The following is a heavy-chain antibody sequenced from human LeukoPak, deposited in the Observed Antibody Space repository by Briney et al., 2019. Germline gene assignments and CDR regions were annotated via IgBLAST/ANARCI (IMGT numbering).Heavy chain of an antibody. CDR1: GFTFSSYS. V-gene: IGHV3-21*01. CDR3: AELGITMIGGV. CDR2: ISSSSSYI. Sequence: GSLRLSCAASGFTFSSYSMNWVRQAPGKGLEWVSSISSSSSYIYYADSVKGRFTISRDNAKNSLYLQMNSLGAEDTAVYYCAELGITMIGGVWGKGTTVTISS. J-gene: IGHJ6*04. D-gene: IGHD3-10*02.